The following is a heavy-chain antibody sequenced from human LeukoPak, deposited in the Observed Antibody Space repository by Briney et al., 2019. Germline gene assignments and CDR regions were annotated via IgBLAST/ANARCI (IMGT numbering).Heavy chain of an antibody. J-gene: IGHJ4*02. D-gene: IGHD1-26*01. CDR3: VRDLGGRSGH. V-gene: IGHV3-74*01. CDR2: INEDGSTT. CDR1: GFTFSSNW. Sequence: PGGSLRLSCAASGFTFSSNWMHWVRQAPGKGLVWVSRINEDGSTTNYADSVKGRSTIFRDNAKNTLYLQMNSLRAEDTAVDYCVRDLGGRSGHWGQGTLVTVSS.